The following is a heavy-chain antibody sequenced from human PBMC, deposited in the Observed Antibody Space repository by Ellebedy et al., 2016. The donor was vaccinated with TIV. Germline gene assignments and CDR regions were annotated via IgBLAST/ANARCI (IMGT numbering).Heavy chain of an antibody. CDR1: GFAFNNYA. CDR2: VSDDGRNK. Sequence: GGSLRLXCAASGFAFNNYAMHWVRQAPGKGLEWVAVVSDDGRNKYHADSVKGRFTISRDNSKNTLYLQMNSLRLEDMSVYFCARSPTSGWAKVDYWGQGTLVTVSS. D-gene: IGHD6-19*01. CDR3: ARSPTSGWAKVDY. V-gene: IGHV3-30*03. J-gene: IGHJ4*02.